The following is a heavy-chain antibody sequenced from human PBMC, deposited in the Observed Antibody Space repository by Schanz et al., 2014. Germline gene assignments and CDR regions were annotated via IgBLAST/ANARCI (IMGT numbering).Heavy chain of an antibody. D-gene: IGHD2-21*01. J-gene: IGHJ2*01. CDR2: ISSSSSYI. CDR3: ARVVRLAYCGGDCYSGGYFDL. CDR1: GFTFSRYS. Sequence: ESGGGLVKPGGSLRLSCAASGFTFSRYSMNWVRQAPGTGLEWVSSISSSSSYIYYADSVKGRFTISRDNAKNSLYLQMNSLRAEDTAVYYCARVVRLAYCGGDCYSGGYFDLWGRGTLVTVSS. V-gene: IGHV3-21*01.